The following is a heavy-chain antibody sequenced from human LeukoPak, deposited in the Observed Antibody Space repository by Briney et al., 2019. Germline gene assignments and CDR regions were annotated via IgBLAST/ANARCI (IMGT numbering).Heavy chain of an antibody. CDR3: AKSGCSSTSCYLNY. V-gene: IGHV3-9*03. D-gene: IGHD2-2*01. J-gene: IGHJ4*02. CDR2: ISWNSGSI. CDR1: GFTFDDYA. Sequence: GGSLRLSCVASGFTFDDYAIHWVRQAPGKGLEWVSGISWNSGSIGYADSVKGRFTISRDNAKNSLYLQMNSLRPEDMALYYCAKSGCSSTSCYLNYWGQGILVTVSS.